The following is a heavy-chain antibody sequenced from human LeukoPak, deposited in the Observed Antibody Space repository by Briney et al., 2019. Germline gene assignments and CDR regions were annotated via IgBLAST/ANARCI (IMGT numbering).Heavy chain of an antibody. D-gene: IGHD6-13*01. Sequence: GGSLRLSCAASGFTFSGYWMHWVRQAPGKGLVCVSRINDDGSVTNYADSVKGRFTISRDNAKNTLFLQMNSLRAEDTAVYYCATGYSNNWVYFDNWGQGTLVTVSS. CDR2: INDDGSVT. V-gene: IGHV3-74*01. CDR3: ATGYSNNWVYFDN. J-gene: IGHJ4*02. CDR1: GFTFSGYW.